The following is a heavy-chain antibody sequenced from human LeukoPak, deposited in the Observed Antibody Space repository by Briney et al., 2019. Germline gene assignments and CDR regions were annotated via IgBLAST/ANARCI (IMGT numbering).Heavy chain of an antibody. V-gene: IGHV3-23*01. J-gene: IGHJ4*02. CDR2: IGGSGGGT. CDR1: GFPFSSYA. CDR3: AKSCNSGNCYYNY. D-gene: IGHD2/OR15-2a*01. Sequence: GGSLRLSCAASGFPFSSYAMSWVRQAPGKGLEWVSGIGGSGGGTYYADSVKGRFTISRDNSENTLSLQMNSLRADDTAIYYCAKSCNSGNCYYNYWGQGTLVTVSS.